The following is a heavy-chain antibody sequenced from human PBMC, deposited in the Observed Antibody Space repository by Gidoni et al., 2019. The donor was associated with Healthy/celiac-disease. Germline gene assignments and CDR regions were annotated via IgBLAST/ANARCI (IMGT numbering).Heavy chain of an antibody. CDR2: INAGNGNT. CDR1: GYTFTSYA. D-gene: IGHD2-15*01. CDR3: AREIPIDIVVVVAATRGAFDI. Sequence: QVQLVQSGAEVKKPGASVKVSCKASGYTFTSYAMHWVRQAPGQRLEWMGWINAGNGNTKYSQKFQGRVTITRDTSASTAYMELSSLRSEDTAVYYCAREIPIDIVVVVAATRGAFDIWGQGTMVTVSS. V-gene: IGHV1-3*01. J-gene: IGHJ3*02.